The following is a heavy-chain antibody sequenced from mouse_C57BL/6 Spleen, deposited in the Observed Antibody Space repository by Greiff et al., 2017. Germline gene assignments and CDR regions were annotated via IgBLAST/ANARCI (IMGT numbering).Heavy chain of an antibody. CDR3: ARQNYGSSFYYAMDY. CDR2: IWSDGST. D-gene: IGHD1-1*01. Sequence: VMLVESGPGLVAPSQSLSITCTVSGFSLTSYGVHWVRQPPGKGLEWLVVIWSDGSTTYNSALKSRLSISKDNSKSQVFLKMNSLQTDDTAMYYCARQNYGSSFYYAMDYWGQGTSVTVSS. CDR1: GFSLTSYG. J-gene: IGHJ4*01. V-gene: IGHV2-6-1*01.